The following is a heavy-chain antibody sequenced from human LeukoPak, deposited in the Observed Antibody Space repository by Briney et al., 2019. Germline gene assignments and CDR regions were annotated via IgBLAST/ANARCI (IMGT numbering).Heavy chain of an antibody. CDR3: ARDQGSLTRRCYTGY. D-gene: IGHD2-15*01. CDR2: INPYSGDT. V-gene: IGHV1-2*06. J-gene: IGHJ4*02. CDR1: GYTFTGYH. Sequence: SVKVSCKASGYTFTGYHIHWVRQAPGQGLEWMGRINPYSGDTNFAQKFQGRVTMTRDTSITTAYMDLSSLTPDDTAVYFCARDQGSLTRRCYTGYWGQGTQVTVSS.